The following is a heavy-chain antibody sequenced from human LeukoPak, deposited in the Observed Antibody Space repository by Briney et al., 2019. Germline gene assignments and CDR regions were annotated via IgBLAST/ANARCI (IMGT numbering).Heavy chain of an antibody. CDR2: IIPIFGTA. V-gene: IGHV1-69*05. Sequence: SVKVSCKASGGTFSSYAISWVRQAPGQGLEWMGGIIPIFGTANYAQKFQGRVTITTDESTSTAYMELSSLRSEDTAVYYCARHHSPGIAAAGTPGAYYYYYMDVWGKGTTVTVSS. J-gene: IGHJ6*03. CDR1: GGTFSSYA. CDR3: ARHHSPGIAAAGTPGAYYYYYMDV. D-gene: IGHD6-13*01.